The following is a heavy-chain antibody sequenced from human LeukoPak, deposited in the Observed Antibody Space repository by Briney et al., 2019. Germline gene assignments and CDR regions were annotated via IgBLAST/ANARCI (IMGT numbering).Heavy chain of an antibody. CDR1: GFTFSSYS. J-gene: IGHJ4*02. Sequence: PGGSLRLSCAASGFTFSSYSMNWVRQAPGKGLEWVSSISSSSTYIYYADSVKGRFTISRDNAKNSLYLQMNSLRAEDTAVYYCARAITYCSSTSCYSPDFWGQGTLVTVSS. CDR3: ARAITYCSSTSCYSPDF. D-gene: IGHD2-2*01. CDR2: ISSSSTYI. V-gene: IGHV3-21*01.